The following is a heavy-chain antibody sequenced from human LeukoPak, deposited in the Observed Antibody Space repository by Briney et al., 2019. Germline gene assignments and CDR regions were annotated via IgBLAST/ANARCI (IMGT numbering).Heavy chain of an antibody. CDR1: GFTFDDYA. D-gene: IGHD4-17*01. J-gene: IGHJ4*02. V-gene: IGHV3-43D*03. Sequence: GGSLRLSCAASGFTFDDYAMHWVRQAPGKGLEWVSLISWDGGSTYYADSVKGRFTISRDNSKNSLYLQMNSLRAEDTALYYCAKGANDYGDFVDYWGQGTLVTVSS. CDR2: ISWDGGST. CDR3: AKGANDYGDFVDY.